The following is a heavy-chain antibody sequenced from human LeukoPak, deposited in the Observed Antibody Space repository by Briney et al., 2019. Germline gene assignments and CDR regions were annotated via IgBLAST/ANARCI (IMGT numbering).Heavy chain of an antibody. J-gene: IGHJ5*02. CDR1: GGSFSGYC. Sequence: PSETLSLTCAVYGGSFSGYCWSWIRQPPGKGLEWIGGINHSRTTNYNPSLRSRVTISVDTSKNQFSLKLSSVTAADTAVYYCARDVDATSGWFDPWGQGTLVTVSS. D-gene: IGHD2-15*01. CDR3: ARDVDATSGWFDP. V-gene: IGHV4-34*01. CDR2: INHSRTT.